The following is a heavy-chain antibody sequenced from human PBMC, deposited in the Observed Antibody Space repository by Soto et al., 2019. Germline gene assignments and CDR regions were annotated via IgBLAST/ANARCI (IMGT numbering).Heavy chain of an antibody. J-gene: IGHJ4*02. CDR1: GFTFSNYG. D-gene: IGHD6-6*01. Sequence: QVQLVESGGGVVQPGKSLRLSCAASGFTFSNYGMHWVRQAPGKGLEWVAVIWYDGSRKYYGDSVKGRFTISRDNSKNTLYLQMNSLRAEDTAVYYCAREGSSSYGNFFDYWGQGTLVTVSS. V-gene: IGHV3-33*01. CDR2: IWYDGSRK. CDR3: AREGSSSYGNFFDY.